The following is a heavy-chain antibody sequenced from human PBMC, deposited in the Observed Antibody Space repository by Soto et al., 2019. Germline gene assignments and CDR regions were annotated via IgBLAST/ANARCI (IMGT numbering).Heavy chain of an antibody. CDR2: IYSGGST. CDR3: ARGPTGKLDY. J-gene: IGHJ4*02. Sequence: GGSLRLSCAASGFTVSSNYMSWVRQAPGKGLEWVSVIYSGGSTYYADSVKGRFTISRHNSKSMLYLQMDSLRAEDTALYYCARGPTGKLDYWGQGTLVTVSS. D-gene: IGHD4-17*01. V-gene: IGHV3-53*01. CDR1: GFTVSSNY.